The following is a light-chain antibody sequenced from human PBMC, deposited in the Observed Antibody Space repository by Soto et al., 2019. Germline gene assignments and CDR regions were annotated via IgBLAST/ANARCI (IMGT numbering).Light chain of an antibody. J-gene: IGKJ4*01. Sequence: EVVMRQSPATLSVSPGEVATLSFSASQGIGDTLAWYQHKPGQTPRLLIYDTSTRATGFPTRFSGSRSGAEFTLTINSLQSEDFAVYNCQPYNNWPLTFGGGTKVDIK. V-gene: IGKV3-15*01. CDR2: DTS. CDR1: QGIGDT. CDR3: QPYNNWPLT.